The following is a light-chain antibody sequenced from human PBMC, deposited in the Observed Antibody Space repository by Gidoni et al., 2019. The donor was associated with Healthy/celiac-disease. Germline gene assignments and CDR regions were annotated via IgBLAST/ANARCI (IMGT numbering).Light chain of an antibody. Sequence: SSELTQDPAVSVALVQTVRITCQGDSLRSYYASWYQQKPGQAPVLVIYGKNNRPSGIPDRFSGSSSGNTASLTITGAQAEDEADYYCNSRDSSGNSYVFGTGTKVTVL. CDR2: GKN. V-gene: IGLV3-19*01. CDR3: NSRDSSGNSYV. J-gene: IGLJ1*01. CDR1: SLRSYY.